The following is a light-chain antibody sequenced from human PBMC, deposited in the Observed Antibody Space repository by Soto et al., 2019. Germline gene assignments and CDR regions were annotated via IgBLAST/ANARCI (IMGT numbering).Light chain of an antibody. CDR1: QGIGDT. J-gene: IGKJ4*01. V-gene: IGKV3-15*01. CDR2: DTS. CDR3: QPSNYWPLT. Sequence: EVMMRQSPATLSVSAGEGATLSCRASQGIGDTLALYQHKPGQTPRLLVYDTSTRATGVPTRFSGSRSGAEFSLTITRLQSEDLAVYYCQPSNYWPLTFGGGTKVDIK.